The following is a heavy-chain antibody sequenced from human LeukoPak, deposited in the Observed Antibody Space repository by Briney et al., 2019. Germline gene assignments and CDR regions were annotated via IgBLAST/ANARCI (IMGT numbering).Heavy chain of an antibody. CDR1: GYTFTSYD. V-gene: IGHV1-8*03. CDR2: MNPNSGNT. Sequence: ASVKVSCKASGYTFTSYDINWVRQATGQGLEWMGWMNPNSGNTGYAQKFQGRVTITRNTSISTAYMELSSLRSEDTAVYYCARARHDFWSGYYTLKTNYYMDVWGKGTTVTVSS. D-gene: IGHD3-3*01. CDR3: ARARHDFWSGYYTLKTNYYMDV. J-gene: IGHJ6*03.